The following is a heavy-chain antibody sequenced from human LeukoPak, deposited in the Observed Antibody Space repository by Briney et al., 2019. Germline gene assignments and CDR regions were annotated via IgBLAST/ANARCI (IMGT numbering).Heavy chain of an antibody. CDR2: IYYSGST. CDR1: GGSISSSSYS. J-gene: IGHJ5*02. Sequence: PSETLSLTCTVSGGSISSSSYSWGWIRQPPGKGLEWIGSIYYSGSTYYNPSLKSRVTISVDTSKNQFSLKLSSVTAADTAVYYCAKTARGYYYDSSGYDNWFDPWGQGTLVTVSS. V-gene: IGHV4-39*07. D-gene: IGHD3-22*01. CDR3: AKTARGYYYDSSGYDNWFDP.